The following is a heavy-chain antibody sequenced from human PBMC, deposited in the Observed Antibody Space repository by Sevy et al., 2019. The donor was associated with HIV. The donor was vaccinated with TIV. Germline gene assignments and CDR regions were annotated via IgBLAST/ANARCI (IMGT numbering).Heavy chain of an antibody. J-gene: IGHJ4*02. CDR1: GFSFTDFW. CDR2: INQDGSEM. Sequence: GGSLRLSCKASGFSFTDFWMQWVRQAPGKGPEWVANINQDGSEMYYVDSVKGRFTISRDNAESARYLQMHGLRAEDAATYFGAGGYFGLWGQGTVVTVSS. V-gene: IGHV3-7*04. CDR3: AGGYFGL.